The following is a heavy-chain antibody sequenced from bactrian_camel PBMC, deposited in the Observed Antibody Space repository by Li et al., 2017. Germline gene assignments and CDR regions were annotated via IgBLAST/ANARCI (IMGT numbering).Heavy chain of an antibody. J-gene: IGHJ4*01. V-gene: IGHV3S53*01. CDR1: GYSTTRYC. CDR2: IDSKGST. D-gene: IGHD3*01. Sequence: HVQLVESGGGSVAAGGSLRRSCVVSGYSTTRYCAVWFRQTPGKEREGIAAIDSKGSTMYADSVKGRFTISQDDAKSTAYLQMNGLKPEDTAVYYCAADRTYSPCSGESCSCGGGDMYNYWGQGTQVTVS. CDR3: AADRTYSPCSGESCSCGGGDMYNY.